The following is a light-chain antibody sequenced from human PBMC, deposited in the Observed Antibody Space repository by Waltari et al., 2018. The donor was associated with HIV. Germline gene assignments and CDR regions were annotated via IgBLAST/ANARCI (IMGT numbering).Light chain of an antibody. V-gene: IGLV1-47*01. Sequence: QSVLTQPPSASGTPGQRVTISCSGTSSNIGTNHVYWYQQFPGTAPKLLIYRNNKRPSGVPDRFSGSKSGTSASLDISGLRSDDEAEYYCAAWDDTLTVVFGGGTKLTVL. CDR1: SSNIGTNH. CDR3: AAWDDTLTVV. J-gene: IGLJ2*01. CDR2: RNN.